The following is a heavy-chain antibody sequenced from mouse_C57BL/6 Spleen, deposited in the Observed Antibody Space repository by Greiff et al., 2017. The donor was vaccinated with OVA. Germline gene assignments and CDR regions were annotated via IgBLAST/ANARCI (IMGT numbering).Heavy chain of an antibody. CDR3: ARGDYYGSSYLDY. CDR1: GYAFSSSW. Sequence: QVQLQQSEPELVKPGASVKISCKASGYAFSSSWMNWVKQRPGKGLEWIGRIYPGDGDTNYNGKFKGKATLTADKSSSTAYMQLSSLTSEDSAVYFCARGDYYGSSYLDYWGQGTTLTVSS. J-gene: IGHJ2*01. V-gene: IGHV1-82*01. CDR2: IYPGDGDT. D-gene: IGHD1-1*01.